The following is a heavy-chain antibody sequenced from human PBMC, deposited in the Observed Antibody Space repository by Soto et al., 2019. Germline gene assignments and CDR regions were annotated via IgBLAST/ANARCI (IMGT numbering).Heavy chain of an antibody. CDR1: GGTFSSYA. Sequence: SVKVSCKASGGTFSSYAISWVRQAPVQGLEWMGGIIPIFGTANYAQKFQGRVTITADESTSTAYMELSSLRSEDTAVYYCAKGVHRITIFGVGPQNDAFDIWGQGTMVTVSS. D-gene: IGHD3-3*01. J-gene: IGHJ3*02. CDR3: AKGVHRITIFGVGPQNDAFDI. V-gene: IGHV1-69*01. CDR2: IIPIFGTA.